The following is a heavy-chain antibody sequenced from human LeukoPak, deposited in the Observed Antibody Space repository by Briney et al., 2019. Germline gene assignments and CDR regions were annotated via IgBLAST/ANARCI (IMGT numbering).Heavy chain of an antibody. CDR3: ARVLWFGESKKGYSYYMDV. CDR2: IYYSGDT. D-gene: IGHD3-10*01. V-gene: IGHV4-39*01. CDR1: GDSVSSGSYY. J-gene: IGHJ6*03. Sequence: SETLSLTCTVSGDSVSSGSYYWGWIRQPPGEGLEWIGTIYYSGDTYYKSSLESRVTISVDTSKNQFSLKLSSVTAADTAVCYCARVLWFGESKKGYSYYMDVWGKGTTVTVSS.